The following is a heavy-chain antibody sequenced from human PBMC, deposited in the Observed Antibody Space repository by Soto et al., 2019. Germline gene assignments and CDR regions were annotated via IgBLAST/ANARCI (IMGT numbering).Heavy chain of an antibody. CDR2: ISGSGGST. CDR1: GFTFSSYA. V-gene: IGHV3-23*01. J-gene: IGHJ4*02. Sequence: GESLKISCAASGFTFSSYAMSWVRQAPGKGLEWVSAISGSGGSTYYADSVKGRFTISRDNSKNTLYLQMNSLRAEDTAVYYCAKDQGLGIFDYWGQGTLVTVSS. D-gene: IGHD6-19*01. CDR3: AKDQGLGIFDY.